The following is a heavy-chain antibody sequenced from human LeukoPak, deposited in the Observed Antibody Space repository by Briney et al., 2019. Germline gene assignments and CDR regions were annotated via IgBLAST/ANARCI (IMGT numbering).Heavy chain of an antibody. J-gene: IGHJ5*02. CDR1: GFTFSYYY. CDR3: ARSTQCDFWRGSLGWFDP. Sequence: GGSLRLTCAASGFTFSYYYMSWIRQAPGKGLEWVSYISSSGSTIYYADSVKGRFTISRDNAKNSLYLQMNSLRAEDTAVYYCARSTQCDFWRGSLGWFDPWGQGTLVTVSS. V-gene: IGHV3-11*01. D-gene: IGHD3-3*01. CDR2: ISSSGSTI.